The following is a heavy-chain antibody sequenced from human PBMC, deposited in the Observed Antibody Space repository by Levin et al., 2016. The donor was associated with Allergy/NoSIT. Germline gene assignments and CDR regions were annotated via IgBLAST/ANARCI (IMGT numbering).Heavy chain of an antibody. V-gene: IGHV4-59*01. D-gene: IGHD5-24*01. CDR2: IYYSGDT. Sequence: RQAPGKGLEWIGYIYYSGDTNYNPSLKSRVTISIDTSKNQFSLNLSSVTAADTAVYYCARGERWLQTYYFDYWGQGTLVTVSS. J-gene: IGHJ4*02. CDR3: ARGERWLQTYYFDY.